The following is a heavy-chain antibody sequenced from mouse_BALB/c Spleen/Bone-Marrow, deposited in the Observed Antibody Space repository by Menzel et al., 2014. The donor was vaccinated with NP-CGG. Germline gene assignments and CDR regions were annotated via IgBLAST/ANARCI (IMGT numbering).Heavy chain of an antibody. CDR2: INNGGGST. CDR1: GFTFIAYT. D-gene: IGHD2-14*01. J-gene: IGHJ4*01. V-gene: IGHV5-12-2*01. Sequence: EVKLEESGGGLVEPGGPLKLSCAASGFTFIAYTMSWVRQTPEKRLEWVAYINNGGGSTYYPDTVKGRFTISRDNAKNTLYLQMSSLKSEDTAMYYCARHGEERPVLAMDYWGQGTSVTVSS. CDR3: ARHGEERPVLAMDY.